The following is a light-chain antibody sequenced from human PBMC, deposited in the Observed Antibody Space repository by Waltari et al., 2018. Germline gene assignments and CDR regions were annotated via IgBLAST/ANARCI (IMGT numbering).Light chain of an antibody. V-gene: IGLV3-21*01. CDR2: YDS. Sequence: SDGLSQPPSASVPPGATARLPRAGDNSDGKSVHRYHQKPGQAPVVVINYDSDRPSGIPGRFSGSNAGDTAPLTSTRVEAVDEAGCSGQVGETTSSHPTAVIGGGTKLTVL. CDR3: QVGETTSSHPTAV. CDR1: NSDGKS. J-gene: IGLJ2*01.